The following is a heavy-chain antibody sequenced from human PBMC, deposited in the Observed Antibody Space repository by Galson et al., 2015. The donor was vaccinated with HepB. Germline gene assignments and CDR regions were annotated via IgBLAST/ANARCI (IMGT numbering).Heavy chain of an antibody. D-gene: IGHD3-16*02. CDR1: EFNLSTYG. V-gene: IGHV3-33*01. Sequence: SLRLSCAASEFNLSTYGMHWVRQAPGKGLEWVSAIWYDGSNEHYVDSVKGRFTISRDNSKNTLYPQMNSLRVEDTAVYFCAREDRSYDYVWGSYRPPYYYYGLDVWGQGTTVTVSS. CDR3: AREDRSYDYVWGSYRPPYYYYGLDV. CDR2: IWYDGSNE. J-gene: IGHJ6*02.